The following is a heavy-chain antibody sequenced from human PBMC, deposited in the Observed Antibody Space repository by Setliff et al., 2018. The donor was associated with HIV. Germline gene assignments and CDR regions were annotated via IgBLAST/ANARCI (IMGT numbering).Heavy chain of an antibody. V-gene: IGHV4-61*01. CDR3: ARDRDYYYYMDV. CDR1: GGSGSISSYY. Sequence: PSETLSLTCTVSGGSGSISSYYWSWIRQPPGKGLEYIGYMYFSGSTNYNPSLKSRVTMSVDTSKNQFSLKLSSVTVADTAVYYCARDRDYYYYMDVWGKGTTVTVSS. CDR2: MYFSGST. J-gene: IGHJ6*03.